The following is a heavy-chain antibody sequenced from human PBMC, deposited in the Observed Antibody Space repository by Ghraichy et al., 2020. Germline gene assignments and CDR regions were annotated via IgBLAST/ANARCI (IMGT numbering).Heavy chain of an antibody. Sequence: GGSLRLSCAASAFTFSSYAMTWVRQAPGKGLEWVSTIRGSGSSIYYTDSVKGRFTISRDNSKNTLYLQMNSLRAEDTAVYYCAKDRDYYDSSGYYFNAFDIWGPETLVTVSS. CDR2: IRGSGSSI. CDR3: AKDRDYYDSSGYYFNAFDI. D-gene: IGHD3-22*01. V-gene: IGHV3-23*01. CDR1: AFTFSSYA. J-gene: IGHJ3*02.